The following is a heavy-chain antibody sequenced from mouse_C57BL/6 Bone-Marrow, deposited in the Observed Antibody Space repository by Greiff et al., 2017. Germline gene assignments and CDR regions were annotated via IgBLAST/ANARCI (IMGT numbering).Heavy chain of an antibody. CDR1: GYAFTNYL. J-gene: IGHJ3*01. CDR2: INPGSGGT. D-gene: IGHD2-2*01. CDR3: ARLGYGAWFAY. Sequence: QVQLQQSGAELVRPGTSVTVSCKASGYAFTNYLIEWVKQRPGQGLEWIGVINPGSGGTNYNEKFKGKATLTADKSSSTAYMQLSSLTSEDSAVYFCARLGYGAWFAYWGQGTLVTVSA. V-gene: IGHV1-54*01.